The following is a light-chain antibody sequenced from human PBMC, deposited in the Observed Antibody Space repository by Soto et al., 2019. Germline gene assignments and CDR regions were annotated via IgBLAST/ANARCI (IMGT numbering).Light chain of an antibody. J-gene: IGKJ4*01. CDR2: GTS. V-gene: IGKV3-20*01. CDR1: QSVSSSY. Sequence: EFVLTQSPGTLSLSPGERATLSCRASQSVSSSYLAWYQQKPGQAPNLLIYGTSSRASGIPDRFSGSGSGTDFTLTISRLEPEDFAVYYCQQYVSSSLTFGGGTKVDIK. CDR3: QQYVSSSLT.